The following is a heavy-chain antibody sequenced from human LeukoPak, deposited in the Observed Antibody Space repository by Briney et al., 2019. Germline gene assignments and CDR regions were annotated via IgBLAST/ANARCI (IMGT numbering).Heavy chain of an antibody. CDR3: AKDRDPQDIVLMVYASPPDY. J-gene: IGHJ4*02. Sequence: GGSLRLSCAASGFTFSSYAVSWVRQAPGKGLEWVSAISGSGGSTYYADSVKGRFTISRDNSKNTLYLQMNSLRAEDTAVYYCAKDRDPQDIVLMVYASPPDYWGQGTLVTVSS. CDR1: GFTFSSYA. V-gene: IGHV3-23*01. D-gene: IGHD2-8*01. CDR2: ISGSGGST.